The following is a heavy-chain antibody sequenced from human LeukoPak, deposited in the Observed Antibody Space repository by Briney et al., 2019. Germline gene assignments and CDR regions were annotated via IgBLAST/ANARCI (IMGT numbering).Heavy chain of an antibody. CDR1: GFTFSSYP. CDR3: AKDGGLWVSAHWGDS. D-gene: IGHD7-27*01. J-gene: IGHJ4*02. Sequence: GGSLRLSCAASGFTFSSYPMHWVRQAPGKGLEWVSTITTSDGNTYYADSVKGRFTVSRDNSKNTLFLQMNSLRAEDTAVYYCAKDGGLWVSAHWGDSWGRGTLVTVSS. CDR2: ITTSDGNT. V-gene: IGHV3-23*01.